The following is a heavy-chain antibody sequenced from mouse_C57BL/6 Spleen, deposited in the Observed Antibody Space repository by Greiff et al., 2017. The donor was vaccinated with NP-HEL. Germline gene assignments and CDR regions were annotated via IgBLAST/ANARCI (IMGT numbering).Heavy chain of an antibody. CDR1: GFTFSDYG. CDR2: ISSGSSTI. D-gene: IGHD2-2*01. V-gene: IGHV5-17*01. Sequence: DVKLVESGGGLVKPGGSLKLSCAASGFTFSDYGMHWVRQAPEKGLEWVAYISSGSSTIYYADTVKGRFTISRDNATNTLFLQMTSLRSEDTAMYYSARMVTTGFAYWGQGTLVTVSA. J-gene: IGHJ3*01. CDR3: ARMVTTGFAY.